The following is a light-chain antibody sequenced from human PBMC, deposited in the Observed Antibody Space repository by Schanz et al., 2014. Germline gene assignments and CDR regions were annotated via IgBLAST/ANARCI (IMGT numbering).Light chain of an antibody. Sequence: QSALTQPASVSGSPGQSITISCTGISSDVGGYDYVSWYQQHPGKDPKLMIYDVSNRPSGVSNRFSGSKSGNTASLTISGLQAEDEADYYCSSYTSSGTPVFGGGTKVTVL. CDR3: SSYTSSGTPV. V-gene: IGLV2-14*01. J-gene: IGLJ3*02. CDR1: SSDVGGYDY. CDR2: DVS.